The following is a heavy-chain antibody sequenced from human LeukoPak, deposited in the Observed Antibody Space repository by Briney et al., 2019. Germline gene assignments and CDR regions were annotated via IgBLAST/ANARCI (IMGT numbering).Heavy chain of an antibody. CDR1: GGSISSGGYY. CDR2: IFHSGST. D-gene: IGHD1-14*01. V-gene: IGHV4-30-2*01. Sequence: SETLSLTCTVSGGSISSGGYYWSWIRQPPGKGQEWIGYIFHSGSTYYNPSLKSRVTISVDRSKNQFSLKLSSVTAADTAVYYCARGGTWVHSFDYWGQGTLVTVSS. J-gene: IGHJ4*02. CDR3: ARGGTWVHSFDY.